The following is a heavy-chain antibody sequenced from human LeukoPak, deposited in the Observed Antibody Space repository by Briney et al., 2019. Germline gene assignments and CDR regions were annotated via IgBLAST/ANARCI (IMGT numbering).Heavy chain of an antibody. CDR2: ISSSSSYI. V-gene: IGHV3-21*01. J-gene: IGHJ4*02. Sequence: GGSLRLSCAASGFTFSNYYMNWVRQAPGMGLEWVSSISSSSSYIYYTDSVKGRFTISRDNAKNSLYLQMSSLRAEDTAVYYCARDLWGAAVAGSDYWGQGTLVTVSS. CDR1: GFTFSNYY. CDR3: ARDLWGAAVAGSDY. D-gene: IGHD6-19*01.